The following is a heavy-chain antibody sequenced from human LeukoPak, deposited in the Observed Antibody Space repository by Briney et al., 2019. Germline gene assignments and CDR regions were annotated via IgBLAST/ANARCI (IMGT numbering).Heavy chain of an antibody. D-gene: IGHD6-13*01. J-gene: IGHJ4*02. CDR3: ARGWITAGAYYDY. CDR1: GFTFGSYW. Sequence: PGGSLRLSCAASGFTFGSYWMHWVRQAPGKGLVWVSRIHSDGSSTSYADSVRGRFTMSRDNAKNTLYLQMTSLRADDTAVYYCARGWITAGAYYDYWGQGTLVTVSS. CDR2: IHSDGSST. V-gene: IGHV3-74*01.